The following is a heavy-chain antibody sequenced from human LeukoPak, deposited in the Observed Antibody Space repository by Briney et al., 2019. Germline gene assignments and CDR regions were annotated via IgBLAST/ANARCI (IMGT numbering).Heavy chain of an antibody. Sequence: PGGSLRLSCAASGFTLSAEYMSWVRQAPGRGLEWVSVIYSGGGTYYANSVKGRFTISRDTTKNTLFLQLSSLRAEDTAMYHCARGGPAYGGNHNWFAPWGQGTLVTVS. CDR2: IYSGGGT. J-gene: IGHJ5*02. CDR1: GFTLSAEY. D-gene: IGHD4-23*01. V-gene: IGHV3-53*01. CDR3: ARGGPAYGGNHNWFAP.